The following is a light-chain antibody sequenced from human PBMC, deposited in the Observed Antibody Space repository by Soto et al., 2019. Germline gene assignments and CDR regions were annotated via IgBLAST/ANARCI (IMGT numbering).Light chain of an antibody. CDR2: GAS. J-gene: IGKJ1*01. CDR3: HQYVSPGT. V-gene: IGKV3-20*01. Sequence: ENVLTQSPGTLSLSPGEIATLSFRASQSVSSNLAWYQQKPGQAPRLLISGASTRATGIPARFSGSGSGTDFTLSISRLETEDFAVYYCHQYVSPGTFGQGTKVDIK. CDR1: QSVSSN.